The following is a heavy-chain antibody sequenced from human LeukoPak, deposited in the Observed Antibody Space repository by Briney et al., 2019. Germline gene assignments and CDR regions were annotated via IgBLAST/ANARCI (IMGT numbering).Heavy chain of an antibody. CDR2: IRTKGNRYAT. CDR1: GLTFSGAD. CDR3: TTAHPVEGIAAAGNWSNSRWFDP. J-gene: IGHJ5*02. V-gene: IGHV3-73*01. D-gene: IGHD6-13*01. Sequence: GGSLKLSCAASGLTFSGADMHWVRQASGKGLEWVGRIRTKGNRYATAYAASVKGRFTISRDDSKNTLYLQMNSLKTEDTAVYYCTTAHPVEGIAAAGNWSNSRWFDPWGQGTLVTVSS.